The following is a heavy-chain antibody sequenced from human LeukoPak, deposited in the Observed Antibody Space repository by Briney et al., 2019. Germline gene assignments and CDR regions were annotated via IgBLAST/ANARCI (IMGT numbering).Heavy chain of an antibody. CDR2: IYPGDNDT. D-gene: IGHD6-13*01. CDR1: GYSFTNTW. V-gene: IGHV5-51*01. Sequence: GESLKISCKGLGYSFTNTWIGWVRQMPGKGLEWMGIIYPGDNDTRYCPSCQGQVTISVDKSITTAYLQWSSLRASDTAMYFCATGRWRNFDYWGPGTLVTVAS. J-gene: IGHJ4*02. CDR3: ATGRWRNFDY.